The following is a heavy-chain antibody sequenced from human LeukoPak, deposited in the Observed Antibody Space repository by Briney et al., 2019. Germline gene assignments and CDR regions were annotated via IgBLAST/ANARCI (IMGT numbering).Heavy chain of an antibody. D-gene: IGHD6-19*01. CDR1: GFTFSSYD. CDR3: VLRGAVAAADF. V-gene: IGHV3-48*03. CDR2: ISSSGSPI. Sequence: PGGSLRLSCAASGFTFSSYDMNWVRQAPGKGLEWVSYISSSGSPIYYADSVEGRFTIYRDNAKNSQYLQMNSLRAEDTAVYYCVLRGAVAAADFWGQGTLVTLSS. J-gene: IGHJ4*02.